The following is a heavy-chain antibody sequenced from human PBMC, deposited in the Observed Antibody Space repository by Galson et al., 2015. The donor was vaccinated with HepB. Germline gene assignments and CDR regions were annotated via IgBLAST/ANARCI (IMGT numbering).Heavy chain of an antibody. CDR1: GFTFSTYW. J-gene: IGHJ4*02. V-gene: IGHV3-7*03. CDR3: AGRRGRNSFDY. Sequence: SLRLSCAASGFTFSTYWMSWVRQAPGKGLEWVANIKEDGSEKYYVDSVKGRFTISRDNANNSLYLQMNSLRAEDTAVYYCAGRRGRNSFDYWGQGALVTVSS. CDR2: IKEDGSEK. D-gene: IGHD1-26*01.